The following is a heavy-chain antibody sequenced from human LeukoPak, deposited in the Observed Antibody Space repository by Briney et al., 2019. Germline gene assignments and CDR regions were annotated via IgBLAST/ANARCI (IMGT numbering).Heavy chain of an antibody. CDR2: IRSKANSYAT. J-gene: IGHJ4*02. Sequence: GGSLRLSCAASGFTFSGSAMHWVRQASGKGLEWVGRIRSKANSYATAYAASVKGRFTISRDDSKNTAYLQMNSLKTEDPAVYYRLSLGPPYFDYWGQGTLVTVSS. CDR1: GFTFSGSA. D-gene: IGHD3-16*02. CDR3: LSLGPPYFDY. V-gene: IGHV3-73*01.